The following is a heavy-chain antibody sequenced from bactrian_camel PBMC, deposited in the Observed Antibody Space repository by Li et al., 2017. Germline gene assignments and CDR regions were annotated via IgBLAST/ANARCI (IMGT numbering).Heavy chain of an antibody. D-gene: IGHD4*01. Sequence: HVQLVESGGGSVKAGETLRLSCLVSGFTFDDTDMGWYRQAPGNECELVASISSDGSTSVEDTVKGRFTNSLDNAEKTLYLQMNSLKPEDTAVYYCAKAQSGGPHYLHEYDIFAGFGDWGQGTQVTVS. CDR2: ISSDGST. CDR3: AKAQSGGPHYLHEYDIFAGFGD. CDR1: GFTFDDTD. J-gene: IGHJ6*01. V-gene: IGHV3S55*01.